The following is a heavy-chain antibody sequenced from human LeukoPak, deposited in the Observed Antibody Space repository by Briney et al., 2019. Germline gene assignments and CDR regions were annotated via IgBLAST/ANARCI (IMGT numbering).Heavy chain of an antibody. V-gene: IGHV4-4*07. CDR1: GGSISGYY. J-gene: IGHJ6*03. CDR3: ARGGSEPYYYYMDV. D-gene: IGHD2-21*01. Sequence: SETLSLTCTVSGGSISGYYWSWIRQPAGKGLEWIGRIYTSGSTNYDPSLKSRVTMSVDTSKNQFSLKLSSVTAADTAVYYCARGGSEPYYYYMDVWGKGTTVTVSS. CDR2: IYTSGST.